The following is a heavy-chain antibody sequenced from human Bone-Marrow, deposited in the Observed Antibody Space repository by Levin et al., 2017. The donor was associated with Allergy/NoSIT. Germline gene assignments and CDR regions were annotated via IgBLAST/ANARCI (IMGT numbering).Heavy chain of an antibody. CDR2: IWYDGSNK. CDR1: GFTFSSYG. D-gene: IGHD3-3*01. V-gene: IGHV3-33*01. CDR3: ARDQRAIGWGVDDFWSGYPGGNFDY. Sequence: GESLKISCAASGFTFSSYGMHWVRQAPGKGLEWVAVIWYDGSNKYYADSVKGRFTISRDNSKNTLYLQMNSLRAEDTAVYYCARDQRAIGWGVDDFWSGYPGGNFDYWGQGTLVTVSS. J-gene: IGHJ4*02.